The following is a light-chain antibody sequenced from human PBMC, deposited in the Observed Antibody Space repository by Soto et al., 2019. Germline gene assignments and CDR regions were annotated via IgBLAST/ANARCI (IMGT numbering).Light chain of an antibody. J-gene: IGLJ1*01. V-gene: IGLV2-11*01. CDR2: DVT. Sequence: QSVLTQPRSVSGSPGQSAAISCTGTTSDVGSYDYVSWYQQHPGKAPELIIFDVTKRPSGVPDRFSGSKSGNTASLTISGLQAEDEADYFCCSYAGDFYVFGSGTKVTVL. CDR3: CSYAGDFYV. CDR1: TSDVGSYDY.